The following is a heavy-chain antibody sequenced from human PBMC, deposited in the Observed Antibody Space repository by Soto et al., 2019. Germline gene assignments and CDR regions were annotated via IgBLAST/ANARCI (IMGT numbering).Heavy chain of an antibody. D-gene: IGHD1-26*01. CDR2: LPEIGTNT. Sequence: GGSLRLSCAASGFTFSNYGMSWVRQAPGKGLEWVSALPEIGTNTYNEDSVKGRFTISRDNSKNTLFLQINNLRAGDTAVYYCAKKSGVGATWYFDYWGQGTLVTVSS. CDR3: AKKSGVGATWYFDY. CDR1: GFTFSNYG. V-gene: IGHV3-23*01. J-gene: IGHJ4*02.